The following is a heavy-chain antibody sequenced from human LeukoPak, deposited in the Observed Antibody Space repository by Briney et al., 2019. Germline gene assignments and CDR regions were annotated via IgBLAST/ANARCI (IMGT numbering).Heavy chain of an antibody. Sequence: GGSLRLSCAASGFTFSNYAMHWVRQAPGKGLEWVALISYEGINKYYADSVKGRFTISRDNSKNTLYLLMHSLRPEDTAVYYCAREAYDSSAYYFDYWGQGALVTVSS. CDR1: GFTFSNYA. CDR2: ISYEGINK. D-gene: IGHD3-22*01. CDR3: AREAYDSSAYYFDY. V-gene: IGHV3-30-3*01. J-gene: IGHJ4*02.